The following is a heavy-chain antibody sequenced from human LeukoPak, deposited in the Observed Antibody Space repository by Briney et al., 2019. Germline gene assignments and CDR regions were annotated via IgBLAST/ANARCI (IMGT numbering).Heavy chain of an antibody. CDR1: GFTFSSYE. CDR2: ISSSGSTI. V-gene: IGHV3-48*03. J-gene: IGHJ6*04. D-gene: IGHD3-3*01. CDR3: ERSVTIFGVVYDV. Sequence: GGSLRLSCAASGFTFSSYEMNWVRQAPGKGLEWVSYISSSGSTIYYADSVKGRFTISRDNAKSSLYLQMNSLRAEDTAVYCCERSVTIFGVVYDVWGKGTTVTVSS.